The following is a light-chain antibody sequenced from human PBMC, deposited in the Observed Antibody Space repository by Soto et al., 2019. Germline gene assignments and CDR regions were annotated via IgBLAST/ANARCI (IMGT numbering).Light chain of an antibody. V-gene: IGLV1-44*01. CDR3: AAWDDSLNGNVV. CDR2: SNN. CDR1: SSNIGSNT. Sequence: VLTQPPSASGTPGQRVTISCSGSSSNIGSNTVNWYQQLPGTAPKLLIYSNNQRPSGVPDRFSGSKSGTSASLAISGLQSEDEADYYCAAWDDSLNGNVVFGGGTKLTVL. J-gene: IGLJ2*01.